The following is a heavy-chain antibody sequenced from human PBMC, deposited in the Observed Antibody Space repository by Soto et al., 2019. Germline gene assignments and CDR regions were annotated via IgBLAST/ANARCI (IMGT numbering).Heavy chain of an antibody. CDR3: VRAWAGY. J-gene: IGHJ4*02. Sequence: EVQLVESGGGLVQPGGSLRLSWEASGFTFSSNWLHWIAQPPGRGLGWVSRINRDGSAINYADSVKGRFTVSRDNAKNTLYLQMNSLRAEDTAVYYCVRAWAGYWGQGTLVTVSS. CDR1: GFTFSSNW. V-gene: IGHV3-74*01. CDR2: INRDGSAI. D-gene: IGHD6-19*01.